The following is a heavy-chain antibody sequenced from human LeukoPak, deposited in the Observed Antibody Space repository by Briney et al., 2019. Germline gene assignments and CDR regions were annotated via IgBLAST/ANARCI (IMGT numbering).Heavy chain of an antibody. D-gene: IGHD5-18*01. Sequence: SETLSLTCTVSGGSISSYYWSWIRQPPGKGLEWVGYIYYSGSTNYNPSLKSRVTISVDTSKNQFSLKLSSVAAADTAVYYCARRYSYGPLDYWGQGTLVTVSS. V-gene: IGHV4-59*01. CDR3: ARRYSYGPLDY. CDR1: GGSISSYY. CDR2: IYYSGST. J-gene: IGHJ4*02.